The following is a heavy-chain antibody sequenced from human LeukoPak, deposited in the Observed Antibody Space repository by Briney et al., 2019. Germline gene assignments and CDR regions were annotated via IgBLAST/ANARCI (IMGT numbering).Heavy chain of an antibody. V-gene: IGHV6-1*01. Sequence: SQTPSLTCAISGDSVSSNSAAWHWLRQSPSRGLEWLGRTYYRSKWYNDYAVSVKSRITINPDTSKNQFSLQLNSVTPEGTAVYYCARGSVGIAAAGIFDWGQGTLVTVSS. CDR2: TYYRSKWYN. CDR1: GDSVSSNSAA. D-gene: IGHD6-13*01. CDR3: ARGSVGIAAAGIFD. J-gene: IGHJ4*02.